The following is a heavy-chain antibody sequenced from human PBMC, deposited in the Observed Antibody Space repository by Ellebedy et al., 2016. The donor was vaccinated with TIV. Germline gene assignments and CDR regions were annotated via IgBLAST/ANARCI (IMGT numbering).Heavy chain of an antibody. CDR1: GFTFSSYW. CDR2: INSDGSST. Sequence: GESLKISCAASGFTFSSYWMHWVRQVPGKGLVWVSRINSDGSSTTYADSVQGRFTISRDNSKNTLYLQMNSLRDEEKAVYYCARGGGSRAVKYGLDYGGQGTLVTVSS. D-gene: IGHD3-3*01. J-gene: IGHJ4*02. V-gene: IGHV3-74*01. CDR3: ARGGGSRAVKYGLDY.